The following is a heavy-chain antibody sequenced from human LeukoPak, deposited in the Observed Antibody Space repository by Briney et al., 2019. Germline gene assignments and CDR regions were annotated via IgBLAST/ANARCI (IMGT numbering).Heavy chain of an antibody. V-gene: IGHV4-59*01. CDR2: IYYSGST. Sequence: PSETLSLTCTVSGGSISSYYWSWIRQPPGKGLEWIGYIYYSGSTNYNPSLKSRVTISVDTSKNQFSLKLSSVTAADTAVYYCARGGASRRAVNGAYDIWGQGTMVTVS. CDR1: GGSISSYY. J-gene: IGHJ3*02. D-gene: IGHD4-11*01. CDR3: ARGGASRRAVNGAYDI.